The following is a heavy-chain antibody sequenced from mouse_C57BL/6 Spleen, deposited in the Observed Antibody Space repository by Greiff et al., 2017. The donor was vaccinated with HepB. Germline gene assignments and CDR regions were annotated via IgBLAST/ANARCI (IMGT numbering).Heavy chain of an antibody. CDR1: GYTFTDYN. Sequence: LVEPGASVKMSCKASGYTFTDYNMHWVKQSHGKSLEWIGYINPNNGGTSYNQKFKGKATLTVNKSSSTAYMELRSLTSEDSAVYYCARNGGLRREGNYYAMDYWGQGTSVTVSS. V-gene: IGHV1-22*01. CDR3: ARNGGLRREGNYYAMDY. D-gene: IGHD2-4*01. CDR2: INPNNGGT. J-gene: IGHJ4*01.